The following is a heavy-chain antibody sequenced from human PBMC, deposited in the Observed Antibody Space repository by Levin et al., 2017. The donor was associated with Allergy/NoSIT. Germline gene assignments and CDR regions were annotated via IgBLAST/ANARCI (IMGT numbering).Heavy chain of an antibody. J-gene: IGHJ5*01. V-gene: IGHV1-2*02. Sequence: HGESLKISCKASEYTFTAFYFHWVRQAPGRGLEWMGWIKPNNGATVYAPRFQGRVIMTRETSVTTIYMELSSLISDDTAVSYCATSDVIMATTSLDSWSQGTLVSVSS. D-gene: IGHD2-8*01. CDR3: ATSDVIMATTSLDS. CDR2: IKPNNGAT. CDR1: EYTFTAFY.